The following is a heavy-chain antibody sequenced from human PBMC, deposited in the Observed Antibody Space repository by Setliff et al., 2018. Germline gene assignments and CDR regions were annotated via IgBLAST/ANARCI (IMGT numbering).Heavy chain of an antibody. D-gene: IGHD3-10*01. CDR3: ARELLDGYDAFDI. Sequence: SVKVSCKASGYTFTSYGFSWVRQAPGQGLEWMGGIIPILGIANYAQKFQGRVTITTDESTSTAYMELSSLRSEDTAVYYCARELLDGYDAFDIWGQGTMVTVSS. CDR1: GYTFTSYG. CDR2: IIPILGIA. V-gene: IGHV1-69*10. J-gene: IGHJ3*02.